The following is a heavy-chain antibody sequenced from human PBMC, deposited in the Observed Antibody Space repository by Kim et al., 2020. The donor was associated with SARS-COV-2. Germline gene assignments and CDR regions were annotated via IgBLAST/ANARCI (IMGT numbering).Heavy chain of an antibody. Sequence: ADTGKGRFTATSDESKNKVYLQMSSLRAEDTDVYYCGRARGSYYYYMDVWGKGTTVTVSS. CDR3: GRARGSYYYYMDV. J-gene: IGHJ6*03. V-gene: IGHV3-33*01. D-gene: IGHD3-16*01.